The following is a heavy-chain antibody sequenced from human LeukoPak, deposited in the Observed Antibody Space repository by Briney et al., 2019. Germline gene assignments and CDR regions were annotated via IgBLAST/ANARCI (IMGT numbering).Heavy chain of an antibody. CDR3: AREGYCSGGSCDITDAFDI. CDR1: GYSISSGYY. Sequence: SETLSLTCIVSGYSISSGYYWAWIRQPPGKGLEWIGSIYHSGGTYYNPSLKSRVTISVDTSKNQFSLRLASVTAADTAVYHCAREGYCSGGSCDITDAFDIWGQGTMVTVSS. D-gene: IGHD2-15*01. V-gene: IGHV4-38-2*02. CDR2: IYHSGGT. J-gene: IGHJ3*02.